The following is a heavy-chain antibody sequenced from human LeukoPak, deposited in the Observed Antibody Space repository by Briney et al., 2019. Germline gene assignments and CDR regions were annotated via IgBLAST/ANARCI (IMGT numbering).Heavy chain of an antibody. CDR2: IYNSGGS. CDR3: ARLSRIAEAGSCSYHALDV. J-gene: IGHJ6*02. Sequence: PSETLSLTCTVSGGSISPHSWSWIRQPPGKGLESVGFIYNSGGSDYNPSLNSRLTISVDTSKDQFSLKLSSVTAADTAVYYCARLSRIAEAGSCSYHALDVWGQGTTVTVSS. V-gene: IGHV4-59*08. CDR1: GGSISPHS. D-gene: IGHD6-13*01.